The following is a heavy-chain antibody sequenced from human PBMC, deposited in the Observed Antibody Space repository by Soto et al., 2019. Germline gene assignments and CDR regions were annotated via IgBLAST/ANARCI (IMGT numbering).Heavy chain of an antibody. J-gene: IGHJ4*02. V-gene: IGHV4-34*01. CDR2: INHSGST. CDR3: ARALFLRRYCSGGSCYSGLDY. CDR1: GGSFSNYY. Sequence: SETLSLTCAVYGGSFSNYYWSWIRQPPGKGLEWIGEINHSGSTNYNPPLKSRVTISVDTSKNQFSLKLSSVTAADTAVYYCARALFLRRYCSGGSCYSGLDYWGQGTLVTVSS. D-gene: IGHD2-15*01.